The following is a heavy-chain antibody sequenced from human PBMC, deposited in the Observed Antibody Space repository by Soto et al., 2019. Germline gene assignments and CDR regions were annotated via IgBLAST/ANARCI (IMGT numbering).Heavy chain of an antibody. V-gene: IGHV1-18*01. J-gene: IGHJ4*02. CDR2: VSAYNGNT. CDR1: GYTFTSYG. Sequence: ASVRVSCKASGYTFTSYGISWVRQAPGQGLEWMGWVSAYNGNTNYAQKLQGRVTMTTDTSTSTAYMELRSLRSDDTAVYYCARNYGGNLYDPGLDYWGQGTLVIVSS. CDR3: ARNYGGNLYDPGLDY. D-gene: IGHD4-17*01.